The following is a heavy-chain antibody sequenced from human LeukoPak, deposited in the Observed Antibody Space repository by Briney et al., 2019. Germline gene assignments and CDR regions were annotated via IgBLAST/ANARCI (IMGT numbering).Heavy chain of an antibody. CDR1: GGSISSSGYY. Sequence: PSQTPSLTCAVSGGSISSSGYYWGWIRQPPGTGLEWIGIIYYNRNTYYNPSLKSRVTISVDTSKNQFSLKLSSVTAAETAVYYCARRGAVAGKTFDYWGQGTLVTVSS. CDR3: ARRGAVAGKTFDY. J-gene: IGHJ4*02. V-gene: IGHV4-39*01. D-gene: IGHD6-19*01. CDR2: IYYNRNT.